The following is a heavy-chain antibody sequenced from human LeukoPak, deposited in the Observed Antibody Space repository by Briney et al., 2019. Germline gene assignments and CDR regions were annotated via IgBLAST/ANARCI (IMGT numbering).Heavy chain of an antibody. CDR1: GLTFSSYG. Sequence: PGGSLRLSCAASGLTFSSYGMHWVRQAPGKGLEWVAFTRYDGSNKYYADSVKGRFTISRDNAKNSLYLQMNSLRAEDTAVYYCARGAAAAPYYFDYWGQGTLVTVSS. V-gene: IGHV3-30*02. D-gene: IGHD6-13*01. CDR3: ARGAAAAPYYFDY. CDR2: TRYDGSNK. J-gene: IGHJ4*02.